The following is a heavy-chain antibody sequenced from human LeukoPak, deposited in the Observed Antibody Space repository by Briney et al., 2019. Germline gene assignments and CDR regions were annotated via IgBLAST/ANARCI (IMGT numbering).Heavy chain of an antibody. CDR1: GFTFSSYG. Sequence: PGRSLRRSCAASGFTFSSYGMHWVRQAPGKGLEWVAVIWYDGSNKYYADSVKGRFTISRDNSKNTLYLQMNSLRAEDTAVYYCARDYAPPVITMVRGDYYYYGMDVWGQGTTVTVSS. J-gene: IGHJ6*02. CDR3: ARDYAPPVITMVRGDYYYYGMDV. D-gene: IGHD3-10*01. CDR2: IWYDGSNK. V-gene: IGHV3-33*01.